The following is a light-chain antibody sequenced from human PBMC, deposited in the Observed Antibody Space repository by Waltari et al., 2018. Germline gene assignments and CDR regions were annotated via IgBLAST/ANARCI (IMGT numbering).Light chain of an antibody. Sequence: QAALTHPASAPGSPGQSLTNSCPGTSSDVGGWHYVPWFQQHPGNAPKLMIYEVSHRPSGVSNRFSGSKSGNTASLTISGLQAEDEADYYCISYTSSSTYVFGSGTKVTVL. V-gene: IGLV2-14*01. CDR1: SSDVGGWHY. CDR3: ISYTSSSTYV. J-gene: IGLJ1*01. CDR2: EVS.